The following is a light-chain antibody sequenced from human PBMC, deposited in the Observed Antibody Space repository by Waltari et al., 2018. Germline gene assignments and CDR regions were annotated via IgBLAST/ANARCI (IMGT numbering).Light chain of an antibody. J-gene: IGKJ1*01. CDR1: QSVSSSC. CDR2: GAS. Sequence: DIVLTQSPGTLSLSPGERATLSCRASQSVSSSCLAWYQQKPGQAPRVLIHGASNRATGIPDRFSGSGSGTDFTLTISRLEPEDFAVYYCQQYGSSPWTFGQGTKVEIK. CDR3: QQYGSSPWT. V-gene: IGKV3-20*01.